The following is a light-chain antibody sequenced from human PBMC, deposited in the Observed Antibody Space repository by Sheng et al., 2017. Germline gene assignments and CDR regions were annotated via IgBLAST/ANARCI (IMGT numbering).Light chain of an antibody. CDR3: QQYNNWPPYS. CDR1: QSIRSN. Sequence: EIVMTQSPATLSVSPGERATLSCRASQSIRSNLAWYQQKPGQAPRLLIYGASTRATGIPARFSGSGSGTDFTLTISSLQSEDSAIYYCQQYNNWPPYSFGQGTKLEIK. J-gene: IGKJ2*03. V-gene: IGKV3-15*01. CDR2: GAS.